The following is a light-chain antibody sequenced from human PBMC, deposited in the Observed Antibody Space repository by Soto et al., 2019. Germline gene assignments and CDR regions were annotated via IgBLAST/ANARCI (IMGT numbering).Light chain of an antibody. CDR2: DVS. CDR3: NSYTSSSTHV. Sequence: QSALTQPASVSGSPGQSITISCTGTSRDVGGYDYVSWFQQHPGQAPKLVIYDVSHRPSGVSIRFSGSKSGNTASLTISGLQAEDEADYYCNSYTSSSTHVFGTATKLTVL. J-gene: IGLJ1*01. CDR1: SRDVGGYDY. V-gene: IGLV2-14*01.